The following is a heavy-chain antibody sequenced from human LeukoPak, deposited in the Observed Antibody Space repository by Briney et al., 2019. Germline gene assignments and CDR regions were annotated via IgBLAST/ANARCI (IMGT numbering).Heavy chain of an antibody. CDR1: GYTFTSHD. V-gene: IGHV1-8*01. J-gene: IGHJ3*02. CDR2: MNPNSGNT. Sequence: ASVRVSCKASGYTFTSHDINWVRQATGQGLEWMGWMNPNSGNTGYAQKFQGRVTMTRNTSISTAYMELSSLRSEDTAVYYCARQRGGQYEDAFDIWGQGTMVTVSS. D-gene: IGHD2-8*01. CDR3: ARQRGGQYEDAFDI.